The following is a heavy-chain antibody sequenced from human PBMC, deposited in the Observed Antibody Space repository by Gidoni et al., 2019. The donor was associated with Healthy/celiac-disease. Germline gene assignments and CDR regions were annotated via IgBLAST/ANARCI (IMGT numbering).Heavy chain of an antibody. Sequence: EVQLLESGGGLVQPGGSLRLSCAASGFTFRSYAMSWVRQAPGKGLEWVSAISGSGGSTYYADSVKGRFTISRDNSKNTLYLQMNSLRAEDTAVYYCAKGIVVVVAATAYFDYWGQGTLVTVSS. CDR2: ISGSGGST. J-gene: IGHJ4*02. D-gene: IGHD2-15*01. CDR3: AKGIVVVVAATAYFDY. V-gene: IGHV3-23*01. CDR1: GFTFRSYA.